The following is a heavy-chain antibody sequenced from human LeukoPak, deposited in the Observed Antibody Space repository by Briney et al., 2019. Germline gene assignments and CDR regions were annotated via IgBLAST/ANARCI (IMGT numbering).Heavy chain of an antibody. D-gene: IGHD5-24*01. J-gene: IGHJ6*02. CDR3: ARVATINAYYYYYGMDV. V-gene: IGHV4-59*01. CDR1: GGSISSYY. CDR2: IYYSGST. Sequence: SETLSLTCTVSGGSISSYYWSWIRQPPGKGLEWIGYIYYSGSTNYNPSLKSRATISVDTSKNQFSLKLSSVTAADTAVYYCARVATINAYYYYYGMDVWGQGTTVTVSS.